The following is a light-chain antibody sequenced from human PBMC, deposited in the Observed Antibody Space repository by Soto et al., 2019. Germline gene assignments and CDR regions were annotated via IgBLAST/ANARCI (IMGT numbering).Light chain of an antibody. CDR3: ATWDDSLSVI. Sequence: QSVLTQPPSASGTPGQRVTISCSGDSSNIGSKYVYWYQQLPGAAPKLLIYGINQRPSGVPDRFSGSKSGTSASLAISGLRSEDEADYYCATWDDSLSVIFGGGTKLTVL. CDR2: GIN. CDR1: SSNIGSKY. J-gene: IGLJ2*01. V-gene: IGLV1-47*01.